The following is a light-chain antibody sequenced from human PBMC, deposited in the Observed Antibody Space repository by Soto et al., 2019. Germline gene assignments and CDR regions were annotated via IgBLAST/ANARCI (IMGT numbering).Light chain of an antibody. CDR3: SSCTSGNTVV. Sequence: QSALTQPASVSGSPGQSITISCTGTISDVGGYNYVSWYQQHPGKAPKLMIYEVDSRPSGVSNRFSGSKSGNMASLTISGLQADDEADYYCSSCTSGNTVVFGGGTQLTVL. CDR1: ISDVGGYNY. V-gene: IGLV2-14*01. J-gene: IGLJ2*01. CDR2: EVD.